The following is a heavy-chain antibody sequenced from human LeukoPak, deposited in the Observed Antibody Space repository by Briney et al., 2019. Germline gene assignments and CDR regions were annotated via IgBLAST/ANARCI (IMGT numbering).Heavy chain of an antibody. J-gene: IGHJ3*01. CDR3: AKDPNGDYVGAFDF. CDR2: ITSRDGRT. V-gene: IGHV3-23*01. D-gene: IGHD4-17*01. Sequence: GGSLRLSCAAPEFTFSRYAMTWVRQAPGKGLEWVSSITSRDGRTAYTDSVKGRFTVSRDNSKNTLYLQMNSLRVEDTAAYYCAKDPNGDYVGAFDFWGQGTLVTVSS. CDR1: EFTFSRYA.